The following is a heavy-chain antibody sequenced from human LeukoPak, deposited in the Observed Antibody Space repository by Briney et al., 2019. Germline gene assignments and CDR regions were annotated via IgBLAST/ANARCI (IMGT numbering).Heavy chain of an antibody. CDR1: GFTFNTYY. Sequence: GGSLRLSCVASGFTFNTYYMTWFRQAPGKGLEWVSSFSGGDGSPYHADSVKGRFTISRDNSRSTLYLQMNSLRAEDTAIYYCAKNGWLRSSGLWGDYWGQGALVTVSS. J-gene: IGHJ4*02. CDR3: AKNGWLRSSGLWGDY. CDR2: FSGGDGSP. V-gene: IGHV3-23*01. D-gene: IGHD5-12*01.